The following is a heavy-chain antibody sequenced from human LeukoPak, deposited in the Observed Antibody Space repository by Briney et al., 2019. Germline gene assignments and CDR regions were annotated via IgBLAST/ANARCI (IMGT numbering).Heavy chain of an antibody. D-gene: IGHD2-15*01. J-gene: IGHJ4*02. CDR3: ARGYCSGGSCYPGYFDY. V-gene: IGHV3-33*01. CDR2: IWYDGSKK. Sequence: GGSLRLSCAASGFTFSTYGMHWVRQVPGKGLEWVALIWYDGSKKDYADSVKGRFIISRDNSKDTLYLQMNSLRAEDTAVYYCARGYCSGGSCYPGYFDYWGQGTLVTVSS. CDR1: GFTFSTYG.